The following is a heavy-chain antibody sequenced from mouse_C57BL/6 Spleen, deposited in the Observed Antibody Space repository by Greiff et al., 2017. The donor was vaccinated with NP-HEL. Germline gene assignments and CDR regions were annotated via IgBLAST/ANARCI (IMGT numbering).Heavy chain of an antibody. CDR3: ASSEGYYGSSSWFAY. CDR1: GYTFTSYG. Sequence: VQLQQSGAELVRPGSSVKMSCKTSGYTFTSYGINWVKQRPGQGLEWIGYIYIGNGYTEYNEKFKGKATLTSDTSSSKAYMQLNSLTSEDSAIDFCASSEGYYGSSSWFAYWGQGTLVTVSA. V-gene: IGHV1-58*01. D-gene: IGHD1-1*01. J-gene: IGHJ3*01. CDR2: IYIGNGYT.